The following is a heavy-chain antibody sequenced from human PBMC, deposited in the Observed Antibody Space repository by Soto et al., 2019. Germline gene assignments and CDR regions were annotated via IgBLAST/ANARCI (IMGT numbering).Heavy chain of an antibody. J-gene: IGHJ4*02. CDR2: ISGSGGST. Sequence: GGSLRLSCAASGFTFSSYAMSWVRQAPGKGLEWVSAISGSGGSTYYADSVKGRFTISRDNSKNTLYLQMNSLRAEDTAVYYCAKAFAKSPTVTIDYWGQGTLVTVSS. V-gene: IGHV3-23*01. CDR3: AKAFAKSPTVTIDY. D-gene: IGHD4-4*01. CDR1: GFTFSSYA.